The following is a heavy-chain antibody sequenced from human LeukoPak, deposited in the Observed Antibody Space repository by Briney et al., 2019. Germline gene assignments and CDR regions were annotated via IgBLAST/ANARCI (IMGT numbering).Heavy chain of an antibody. CDR3: ARRGVAAAGEDADFDY. D-gene: IGHD6-13*01. CDR1: GGSISSSSYY. Sequence: SETLSLTCTVPGGSISSSSYYWGWIRQPPGKGLEWIGSIYYSGSTYYNPSLKSRVTISVDTSKNQFILKLSSLTAADTAVYYCARRGVAAAGEDADFDYWGQGTLVTVSS. CDR2: IYYSGST. V-gene: IGHV4-39*01. J-gene: IGHJ4*02.